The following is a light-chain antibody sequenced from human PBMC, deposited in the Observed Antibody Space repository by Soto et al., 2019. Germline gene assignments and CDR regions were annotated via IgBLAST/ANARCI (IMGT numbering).Light chain of an antibody. V-gene: IGLV2-14*01. J-gene: IGLJ3*02. CDR3: SAYTSSSTPWV. Sequence: QSALTQPASVSGSPGQSITISCTGTSSDVGGYNYVSWYQQQPGKAPKLMIYDVSNRPSGVSNRFSGYRSGNTASLTISRLQAEDEADYYCSAYTSSSTPWVFGGGTKLTVL. CDR2: DVS. CDR1: SSDVGGYNY.